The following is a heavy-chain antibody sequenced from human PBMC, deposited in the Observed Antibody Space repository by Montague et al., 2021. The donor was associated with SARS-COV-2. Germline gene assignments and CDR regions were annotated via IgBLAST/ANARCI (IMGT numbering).Heavy chain of an antibody. V-gene: IGHV3-9*01. J-gene: IGHJ4*02. CDR3: AKDGGHSSGYYYEGGLDS. Sequence: SQIISCAASGFIFEDYALHWVRQAPGKGLEWVSGISWNSGSIAYSYSLKGRFTISRENAKNSLYLQLSSLRPEDTALYYCAKDGGHSSGYYYEGGLDSWGQGTPVTVSS. D-gene: IGHD3-22*01. CDR2: ISWNSGSI. CDR1: GFIFEDYA.